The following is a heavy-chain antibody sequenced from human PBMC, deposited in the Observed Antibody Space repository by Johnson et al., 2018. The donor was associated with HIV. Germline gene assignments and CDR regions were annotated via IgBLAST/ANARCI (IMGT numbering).Heavy chain of an antibody. D-gene: IGHD5-24*01. J-gene: IGHJ3*02. V-gene: IGHV3-20*04. CDR1: RITFDDYD. Sequence: VQLVESGGGVVRPGGSLRLSCTASRITFDDYDMSWVRQAPGKGLEWVSGINWNGGTTGYADSVKGRFTISRDNSKNTLFLQMNSLRAEDTAVFYCARACRDGYTCDAYDIWGQGTMVTVSS. CDR2: INWNGGTT. CDR3: ARACRDGYTCDAYDI.